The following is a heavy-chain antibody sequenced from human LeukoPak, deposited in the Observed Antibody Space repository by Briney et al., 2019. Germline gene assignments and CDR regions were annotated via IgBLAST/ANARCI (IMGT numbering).Heavy chain of an antibody. J-gene: IGHJ4*02. CDR2: IKQDGSEK. CDR1: GFTFSSYW. V-gene: IGHV3-7*01. Sequence: HPGGSLRLSCAASGFTFSSYWMSWVRQAPGKGLEWVANIKQDGSEKYYVDSVKGRFTISRDNAKNSLYLQMNSLRAEDTAVYYCAREEYSSSWSLDYWGQGTLVTVSS. CDR3: AREEYSSSWSLDY. D-gene: IGHD6-13*01.